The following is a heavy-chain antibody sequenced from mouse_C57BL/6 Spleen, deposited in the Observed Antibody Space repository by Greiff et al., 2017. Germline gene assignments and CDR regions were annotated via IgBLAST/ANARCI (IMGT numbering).Heavy chain of an antibody. Sequence: LQQSGAELVRPGSSVKLSCKDSYFAFMASAMHWVKQRPGHGLEWIGSFTMYSDATEYSENFKGKATLTANTSSSTVYMELSSLTSEDSAVYYCARRNSDDRNFDVWGKGTTVTVSS. J-gene: IGHJ1*03. CDR1: YFAFMASA. D-gene: IGHD2-14*01. CDR2: FTMYSDAT. V-gene: IGHV1-49*01. CDR3: ARRNSDDRNFDV.